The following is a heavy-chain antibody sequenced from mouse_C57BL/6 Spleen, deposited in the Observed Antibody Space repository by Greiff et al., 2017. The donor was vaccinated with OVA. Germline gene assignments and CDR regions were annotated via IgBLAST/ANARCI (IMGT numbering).Heavy chain of an antibody. CDR3: ARHDSNYVGAMDY. V-gene: IGHV1-80*01. D-gene: IGHD2-5*01. CDR2: IYPGDGDT. J-gene: IGHJ4*01. CDR1: GYAFSSYW. Sequence: VQRVESGAELVKPGASVKISCKASGYAFSSYWMNWVKQRPGKGLEWIGQIYPGDGDTNYNGKFKGKATLTADKSSSTAYMQLSSLTSEDAAVYFCARHDSNYVGAMDYWGQGTSVTVSS.